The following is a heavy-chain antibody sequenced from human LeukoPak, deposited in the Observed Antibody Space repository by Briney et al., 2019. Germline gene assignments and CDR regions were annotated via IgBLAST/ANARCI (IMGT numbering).Heavy chain of an antibody. J-gene: IGHJ4*02. V-gene: IGHV1-46*01. CDR2: ITPSGGST. Sequence: ASVKVSCKASGYTFTSYYMHWVRQAPGQGLEWMGIITPSGGSTSYAQKFQGRVTMTRDTSTSTVYMELSSLRSEDTAVYYCARGLRAHYGSGSYRQNWGQGTLVTVSS. D-gene: IGHD3-10*01. CDR1: GYTFTSYY. CDR3: ARGLRAHYGSGSYRQN.